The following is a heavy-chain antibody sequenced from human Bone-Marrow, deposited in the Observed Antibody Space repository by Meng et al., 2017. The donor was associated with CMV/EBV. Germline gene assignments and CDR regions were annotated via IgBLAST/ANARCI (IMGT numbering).Heavy chain of an antibody. CDR3: ATSAVDTAMVN. Sequence: GESLKISCAASGFTFDDYAMSWVRQVPGKGLEWVSGINWNGGSTGYADSVKGRFTISRDNSKNSLYLQMNSLRTEDTALYYCATSAVDTAMVNWGQGTLVTVSS. J-gene: IGHJ4*02. D-gene: IGHD5-18*01. V-gene: IGHV3-20*04. CDR2: INWNGGST. CDR1: GFTFDDYA.